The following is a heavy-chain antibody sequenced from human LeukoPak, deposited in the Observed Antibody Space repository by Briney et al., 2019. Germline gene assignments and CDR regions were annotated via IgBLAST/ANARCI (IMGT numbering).Heavy chain of an antibody. CDR2: INPNSGGT. J-gene: IGHJ1*01. V-gene: IGHV1-2*02. Sequence: ASVKVSCKASGYTFTGYYMNWVRQAPGQGLEWMGWINPNSGGTNSAQKFQGRVTMTRDTSISTAYMELSRLRSDDTAVYYCARSDSGSYAYFQRWGQGTLVTVSS. CDR1: GYTFTGYY. CDR3: ARSDSGSYAYFQR. D-gene: IGHD1-26*01.